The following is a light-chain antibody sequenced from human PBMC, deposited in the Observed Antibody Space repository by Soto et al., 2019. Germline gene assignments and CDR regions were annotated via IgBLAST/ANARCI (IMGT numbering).Light chain of an antibody. V-gene: IGLV1-40*01. Sequence: QSVLTKPPLVSGAPGQRVTISCTGSRSNIGAGYDVHWYQQLPGTAPKLLIYSNINRPSGVPDRFSGSKSGTSASLAITGLQAEDEADYYYQSHDGSLSVVVFGGGTKLTVL. CDR2: SNI. CDR1: RSNIGAGYD. CDR3: QSHDGSLSVVV. J-gene: IGLJ2*01.